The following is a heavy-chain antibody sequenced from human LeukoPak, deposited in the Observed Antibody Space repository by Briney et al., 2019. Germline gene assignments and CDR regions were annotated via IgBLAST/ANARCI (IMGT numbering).Heavy chain of an antibody. CDR2: ISYDGSNK. J-gene: IGHJ3*02. CDR3: ARGILEWFHRGDAFDI. V-gene: IGHV3-30*04. CDR1: GFTFSSYA. D-gene: IGHD3-3*01. Sequence: RSGGSLRLSCAASGFTFSSYAMHWVRQAPGKGLEWVAVISYDGSNKYYADSVKGQVTISRDNSKNTLYLQMNSLRAEDTAVYYCARGILEWFHRGDAFDIWGQGTMVTVSS.